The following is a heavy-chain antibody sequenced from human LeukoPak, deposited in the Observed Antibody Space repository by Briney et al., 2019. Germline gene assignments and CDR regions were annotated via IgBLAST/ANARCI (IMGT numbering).Heavy chain of an antibody. CDR2: IEDDGDQK. CDR3: ARDIPRGSTTLDY. J-gene: IGHJ4*02. CDR1: GFTFSRFN. D-gene: IGHD2/OR15-2a*01. V-gene: IGHV3-7*01. Sequence: GGSLRLSCAASGFTFSRFNMNWVRQAPGKGLEWVASIEDDGDQKNYLDSVKGRFTISRDNAKNSLYLQMNSLRVEDTAVYYCARDIPRGSTTLDYWGQGTLVTVDS.